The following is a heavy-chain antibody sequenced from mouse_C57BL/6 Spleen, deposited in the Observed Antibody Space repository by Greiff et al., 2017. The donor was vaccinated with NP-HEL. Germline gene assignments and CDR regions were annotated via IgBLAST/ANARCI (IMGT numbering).Heavy chain of an antibody. CDR3: ARGGYYYGSSYRYFDY. V-gene: IGHV1-82*01. J-gene: IGHJ2*01. CDR1: GYAFSSSW. D-gene: IGHD1-1*01. Sequence: QVQLQQSGPELVKPGASVKISCKASGYAFSSSWMNWVKQRPGKGLEWIGRIYPGDGDTNYNGKFKGKATLTADKSSSTAYMQLSSLTSEDSAVYFCARGGYYYGSSYRYFDYWGQGTTLTVSS. CDR2: IYPGDGDT.